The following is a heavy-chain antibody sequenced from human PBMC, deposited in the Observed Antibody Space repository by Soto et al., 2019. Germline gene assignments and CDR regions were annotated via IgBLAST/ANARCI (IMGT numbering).Heavy chain of an antibody. V-gene: IGHV4-34*01. D-gene: IGHD3-3*01. J-gene: IGHJ6*02. CDR2: INHSGST. CDR3: ARERFGVVNYYYYGMDV. Sequence: SETLSLTCAVYGGSFSGYYWSWIRQPSGKGLEWIGEINHSGSTNYNPSLKSRVTISVDTSKNQFSLKLSSVTAADTAVYYCARERFGVVNYYYYGMDVWGQGTTVTVSS. CDR1: GGSFSGYY.